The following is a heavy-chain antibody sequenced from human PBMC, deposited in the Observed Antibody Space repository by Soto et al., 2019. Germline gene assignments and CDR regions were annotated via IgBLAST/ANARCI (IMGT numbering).Heavy chain of an antibody. J-gene: IGHJ4*02. CDR1: GYTFSNFG. CDR2: LNTYNGNT. CDR3: ARGPDPTYSDF. V-gene: IGHV1-18*01. Sequence: QVQLVQSGAEVKKPGASLRVSCKASGYTFSNFGINWVRQAPGQGLEWMGWLNTYNGNTNFAVKFQGRVTMTTDTPTSTAYMDLRSLRSDNTAVYYCARGPDPTYSDFWGQGTLVTVSS.